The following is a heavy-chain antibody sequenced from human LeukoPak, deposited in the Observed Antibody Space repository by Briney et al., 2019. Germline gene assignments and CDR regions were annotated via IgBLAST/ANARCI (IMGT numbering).Heavy chain of an antibody. CDR2: IYYSGST. V-gene: IGHV4-59*01. CDR1: GGSISSYY. J-gene: IGHJ3*02. D-gene: IGHD3-3*02. Sequence: SETLSLTCAVSGGSISSYYWSWIRQPPGKGLEWIGYIYYSGSTNYNPSLKSRVTISVDTSKNQFSLKLSSVTAADTAVYYCARVVASTNDAFDIWGQGTMVTVSS. CDR3: ARVVASTNDAFDI.